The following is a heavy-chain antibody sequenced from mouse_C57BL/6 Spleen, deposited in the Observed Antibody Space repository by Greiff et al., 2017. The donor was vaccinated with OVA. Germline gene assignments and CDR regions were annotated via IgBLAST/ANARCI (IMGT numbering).Heavy chain of an antibody. Sequence: QVQLQQPGAELVRPGSSVKLSCKASGYTFTSYWMHWVKQRPIQGLEWIGNIDPSDSETHYNQKFKDKATLTVDKSSSTAYMQLSSLTSEDSAVYYCARGYYGSSYLYYFDYWGQGTTLTVSS. CDR3: ARGYYGSSYLYYFDY. J-gene: IGHJ2*01. D-gene: IGHD1-1*01. CDR2: IDPSDSET. V-gene: IGHV1-52*01. CDR1: GYTFTSYW.